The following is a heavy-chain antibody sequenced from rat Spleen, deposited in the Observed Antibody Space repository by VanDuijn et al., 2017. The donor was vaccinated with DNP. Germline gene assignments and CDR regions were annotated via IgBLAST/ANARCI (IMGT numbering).Heavy chain of an antibody. J-gene: IGHJ2*01. CDR2: ISYDGSRT. CDR3: ATVPFNYGIRGYFDY. D-gene: IGHD1-3*01. V-gene: IGHV5S10*01. Sequence: EVQLVESGGGLVQPGRSLKLSCAASGFTFSDYAMAWVRQAPKKGLEWVATISYDGSRTYYRDSVKGRFTISRDNAKSTLYLQMDSLRSEDTATYYCATVPFNYGIRGYFDYWGQGVMVTVSS. CDR1: GFTFSDYA.